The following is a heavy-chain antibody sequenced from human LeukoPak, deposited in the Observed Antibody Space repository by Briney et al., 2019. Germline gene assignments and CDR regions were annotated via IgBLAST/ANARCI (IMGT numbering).Heavy chain of an antibody. J-gene: IGHJ3*02. D-gene: IGHD3-22*01. Sequence: GASVKVSCKASGGTFSSYAISWVRQAPGQGLEWVGRIIPIFGTANYAQKFQGRVTITTDESTSTAYMELSSLRSEDTAVYYCASRWVGSSGYSRHAFVIWGQGTMVTVSS. V-gene: IGHV1-69*05. CDR1: GGTFSSYA. CDR2: IIPIFGTA. CDR3: ASRWVGSSGYSRHAFVI.